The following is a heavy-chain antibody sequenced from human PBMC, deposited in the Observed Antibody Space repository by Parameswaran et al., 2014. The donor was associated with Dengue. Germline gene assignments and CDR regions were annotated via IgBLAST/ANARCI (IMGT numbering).Heavy chain of an antibody. CDR2: INPSGGST. Sequence: WVRQAPGQGLEWMGIINPSGGSTSYAQKFQGRVTMTRDTSTSTVYMELSSLRSEDTAVYYCASGYCSSTSCWDWGQGTPVTVSS. CDR3: ASGYCSSTSCWD. D-gene: IGHD2-2*01. J-gene: IGHJ4*02. V-gene: IGHV1-46*01.